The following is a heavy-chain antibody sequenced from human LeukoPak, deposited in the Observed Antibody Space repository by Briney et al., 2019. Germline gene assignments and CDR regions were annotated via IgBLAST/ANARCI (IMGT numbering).Heavy chain of an antibody. V-gene: IGHV4-59*12. D-gene: IGHD3-10*01. J-gene: IGHJ4*02. Sequence: SETLSLTCTVSGGSISSYYWSWIRQPPGKGLEWIGSIYYSGSTYYNPSLKSRVTISVDRSKNQFSLKLSSVTAADTAVYYCARVVTMVRGVIAYYFDYWGQGTLVTVSS. CDR1: GGSISSYY. CDR2: IYYSGST. CDR3: ARVVTMVRGVIAYYFDY.